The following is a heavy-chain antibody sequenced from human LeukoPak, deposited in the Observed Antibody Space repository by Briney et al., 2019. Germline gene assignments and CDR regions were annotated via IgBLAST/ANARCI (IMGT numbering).Heavy chain of an antibody. V-gene: IGHV5-51*01. D-gene: IGHD4-23*01. CDR2: IHPADSDT. Sequence: GESLKISCKGSAYSFTSYWIGWVRQMPGRGLEWMGVIHPADSDTRYGPSFQGQVTISVDKSISTAYLQWSSLKASDTAIYYCARHASGGTSYYLGYWGQGTLVTVSS. CDR3: ARHASGGTSYYLGY. CDR1: AYSFTSYW. J-gene: IGHJ4*02.